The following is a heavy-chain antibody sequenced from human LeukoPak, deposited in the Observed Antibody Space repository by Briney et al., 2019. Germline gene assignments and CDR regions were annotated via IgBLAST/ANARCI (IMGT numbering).Heavy chain of an antibody. CDR2: INPNDGDT. J-gene: IGHJ4*02. Sequence: ASVKVSCKAFGYTFTDYYMYWVRQAPGQGFEWMGWINPNDGDTSYAQKFQGRVTMTRDTSISTAHMEVSRLRSDDTAVYYCARANFLYCSSTTCLFDYWGQGTLVTVSS. CDR1: GYTFTDYY. D-gene: IGHD2-2*01. CDR3: ARANFLYCSSTTCLFDY. V-gene: IGHV1-2*02.